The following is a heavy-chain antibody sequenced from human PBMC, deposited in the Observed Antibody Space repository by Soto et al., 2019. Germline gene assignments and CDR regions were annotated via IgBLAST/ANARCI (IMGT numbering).Heavy chain of an antibody. CDR3: ARRAYYDFWSGYVGLDY. D-gene: IGHD3-3*01. CDR1: GYTFTGYY. V-gene: IGHV1-2*02. J-gene: IGHJ4*02. CDR2: INPNSGGT. Sequence: SCKASGYTFTGYYMHWVRQAPGQGLEWMGWINPNSGGTNYAQKFQGRATMTRDTSISTAYMELSRLRSDDTAVYYCARRAYYDFWSGYVGLDYWGQGTLVTVSS.